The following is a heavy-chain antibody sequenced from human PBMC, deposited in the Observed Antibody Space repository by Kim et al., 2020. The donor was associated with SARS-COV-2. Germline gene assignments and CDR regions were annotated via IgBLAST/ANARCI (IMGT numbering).Heavy chain of an antibody. CDR1: GFTFSSYA. CDR2: ISYDGSNK. V-gene: IGHV3-30*04. D-gene: IGHD3-10*01. CDR3: ARDMVGGSGSALLD. Sequence: GGSLRLSCAASGFTFSSYAMHWVRQAPGKGLEWVAVISYDGSNKYYADSVKGRFTISRDNSKNTLYLQMNTLRAEDTAVYYCARDMVGGSGSALLDWGQGTLVTVSS. J-gene: IGHJ4*02.